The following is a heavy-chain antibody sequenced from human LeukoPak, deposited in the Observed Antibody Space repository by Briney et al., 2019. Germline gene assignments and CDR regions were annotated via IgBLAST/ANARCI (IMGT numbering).Heavy chain of an antibody. CDR1: GGSFSGYY. D-gene: IGHD3-10*01. CDR3: ARHSPITMVRGIITSQNYYYYYMDV. Sequence: SETLSLTCAVYGGSFSGYYWSWIRQPPGKGLEWIGEINHSGSTNYNPSLKSRVTISVDTSKNQFSLRLSSVTAADTAVYYCARHSPITMVRGIITSQNYYYYYMDVWGKGTTVTISS. J-gene: IGHJ6*03. V-gene: IGHV4-34*01. CDR2: INHSGST.